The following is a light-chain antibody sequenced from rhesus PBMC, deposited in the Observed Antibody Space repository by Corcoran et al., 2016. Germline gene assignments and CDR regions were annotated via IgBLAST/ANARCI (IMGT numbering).Light chain of an antibody. CDR2: SAY. CDR3: QQYNDLLPT. CDR1: ESVGSY. V-gene: IGKV3-40*03. Sequence: EIVMTQSPATLSLSPGETATLSCRASESVGSYLAWYQQTPGQAPKLLVHSAYFRATGIPDRCSGSRSRTEFTLTISSLEPEDVGVYHCQQYNDLLPTFGQGTKVEIK. J-gene: IGKJ1*01.